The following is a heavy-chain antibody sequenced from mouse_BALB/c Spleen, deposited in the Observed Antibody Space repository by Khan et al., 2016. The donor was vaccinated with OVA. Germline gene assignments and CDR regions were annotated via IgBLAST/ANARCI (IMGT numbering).Heavy chain of an antibody. Sequence: VRLQQSGPELVKPGASVKIPCKASGYTFTDYNIDWVKQSHGKSLEWIGDITPSSGYTIYSQSFKGKATLTVDRSSSTAYMELRSLTSEDTAVYYCTTPRYGRFGYWGQGTTLTVSS. V-gene: IGHV1-18*01. CDR1: GYTFTDYN. CDR3: TTPRYGRFGY. CDR2: ITPSSGYT. D-gene: IGHD2-1*01. J-gene: IGHJ2*01.